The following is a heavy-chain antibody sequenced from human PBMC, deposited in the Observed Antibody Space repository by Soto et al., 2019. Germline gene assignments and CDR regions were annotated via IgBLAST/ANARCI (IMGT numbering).Heavy chain of an antibody. V-gene: IGHV4-34*01. Sequence: QVQLQQWGAGLLKPSETLSLTCAVYGGSFSGYYWSWIRQPPGKGLEWIGEINHSGITNYNPSLKSRATISVDTPKNQFSRTLSSVTAADTAVYYCARGKQWPAYYYYGMDVWGQGTTVSVSS. J-gene: IGHJ6*02. CDR2: INHSGIT. CDR1: GGSFSGYY. CDR3: ARGKQWPAYYYYGMDV. D-gene: IGHD6-19*01.